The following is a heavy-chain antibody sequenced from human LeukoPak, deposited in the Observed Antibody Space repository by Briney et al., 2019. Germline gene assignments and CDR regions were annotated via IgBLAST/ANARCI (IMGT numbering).Heavy chain of an antibody. D-gene: IGHD6-19*01. Sequence: GASVKVSCKASGYTFTGYYMHWVRQAPGQGLEWMGRINPNSGGTNYAQKFQVRVTMSRETSISTAYMELSRLRSDDTAVYYCARSGWYGDAFDIWGQGTMVTVSS. J-gene: IGHJ3*02. CDR1: GYTFTGYY. CDR3: ARSGWYGDAFDI. V-gene: IGHV1-2*06. CDR2: INPNSGGT.